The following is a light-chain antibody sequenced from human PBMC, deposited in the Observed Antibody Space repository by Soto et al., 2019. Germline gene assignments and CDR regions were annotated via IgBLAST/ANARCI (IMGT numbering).Light chain of an antibody. CDR3: QQYNNYPRT. J-gene: IGKJ1*01. CDR2: KAS. CDR1: QSISSW. Sequence: DIQMTPSPSTLSASVVDRVTITCRASQSISSWLAWYQQKPGKAPKLLIYKASTLKSGVPSRFSGSGPGTEFTLTISNLQPDDFATYFCQQYNNYPRTFGQGTKVDIK. V-gene: IGKV1-5*03.